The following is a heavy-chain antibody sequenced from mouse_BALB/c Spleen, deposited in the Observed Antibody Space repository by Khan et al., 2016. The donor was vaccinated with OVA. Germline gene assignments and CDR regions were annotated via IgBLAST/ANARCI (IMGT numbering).Heavy chain of an antibody. CDR2: IWGDGNT. V-gene: IGHV2-3*01. Sequence: QVQLKESGPGLVAPSQSLSITCTVSGFSLTSYGVSWVRQPPGKGLEWLGVIWGDGNTNYHSALIPRLSISKDNSKSQVFLKLNSLLTDDTATYYCVKKGYYGYGNACFAYWGQGTLVTVSA. CDR3: VKKGYYGYGNACFAY. D-gene: IGHD1-2*01. CDR1: GFSLTSYG. J-gene: IGHJ3*01.